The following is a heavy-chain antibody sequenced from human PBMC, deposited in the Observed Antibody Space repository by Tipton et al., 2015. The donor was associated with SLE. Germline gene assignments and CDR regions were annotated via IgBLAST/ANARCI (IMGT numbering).Heavy chain of an antibody. CDR3: ARGNIAAAGTVYFDY. CDR2: IYHSGST. D-gene: IGHD6-13*01. CDR1: GYSISSGYY. Sequence: LRLSCAVSGYSISSGYYWGWIRQPPGKGLEWIGSIYHSGSTYYNPSLKSRVTISVDTSKNQFSLKLSSVTAADTAVYYCARGNIAAAGTVYFDYWGQGTLVTVSS. J-gene: IGHJ4*02. V-gene: IGHV4-38-2*01.